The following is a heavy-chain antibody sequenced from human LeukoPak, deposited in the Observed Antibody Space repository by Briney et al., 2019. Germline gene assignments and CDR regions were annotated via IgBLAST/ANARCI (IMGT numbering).Heavy chain of an antibody. CDR2: ISGSCSGT. J-gene: IGHJ4*01. CDR1: GFTFSSYA. CDR3: AKSRSSWYYFVY. V-gene: IGHV3-23*01. D-gene: IGHD6-13*01. Sequence: GGSLRLSCAASGFTFSSYAMSWVRQAQGTGLELVSAISGSCSGTYYADSVKDRFTISRDNSKNTLYLQMNSLRAEDTAVYYCAKSRSSWYYFVYWGHGTLVTVSS.